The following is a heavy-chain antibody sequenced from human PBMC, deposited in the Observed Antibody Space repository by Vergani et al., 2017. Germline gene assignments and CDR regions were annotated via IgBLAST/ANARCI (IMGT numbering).Heavy chain of an antibody. D-gene: IGHD2-2*01. CDR1: GGSVSSGSYY. CDR3: ARDLGSTFDY. J-gene: IGHJ4*02. V-gene: IGHV4-61*01. Sequence: QVQLQESGPGLVKPSETLSLTCTVSGGSVSSGSYYWSWIRQPPGKGLEWIGYIYYSGSTNYNPSLKSRVTISVDTSKNQFSPKLSSVTAADTAVYYCARDLGSTFDYWGQGTLVTVSS. CDR2: IYYSGST.